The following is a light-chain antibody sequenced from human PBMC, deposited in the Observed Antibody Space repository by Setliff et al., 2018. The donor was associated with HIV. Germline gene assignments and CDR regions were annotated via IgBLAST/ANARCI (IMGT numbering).Light chain of an antibody. V-gene: IGLV2-14*03. Sequence: QSALAQPASVSGSPGQSITISCSGTSSDIAAYNLVSWYQQHPGKAPKLMISDVSSRPSGVSNRFSGSKSGSTASLTISGLQPEDEADYYCSSFTIGTTWVLGGGTKVTVL. CDR1: SSDIAAYNL. CDR2: DVS. CDR3: SSFTIGTTWV. J-gene: IGLJ3*02.